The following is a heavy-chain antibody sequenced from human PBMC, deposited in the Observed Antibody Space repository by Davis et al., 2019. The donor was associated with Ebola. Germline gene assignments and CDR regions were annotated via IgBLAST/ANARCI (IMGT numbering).Heavy chain of an antibody. CDR2: IYDSGSA. CDR3: ARDLRTTVTPLGY. J-gene: IGHJ4*02. V-gene: IGHV4-59*12. Sequence: SETLSLTCTVSGDSISGYYWSWIRQSPGKGLEWIGYIYDSGSANYNPSLKSRVTISVDTSKNQFSLKLSSVTAADTAVYYCARDLRTTVTPLGYWGQGTLVTVSS. CDR1: GDSISGYY. D-gene: IGHD4-17*01.